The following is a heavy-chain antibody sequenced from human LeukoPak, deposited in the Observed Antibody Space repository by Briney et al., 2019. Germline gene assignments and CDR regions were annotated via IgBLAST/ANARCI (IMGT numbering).Heavy chain of an antibody. CDR1: GFTFSSYW. CDR2: IKQDGSEK. J-gene: IGHJ3*02. V-gene: IGHV3-7*01. D-gene: IGHD1-7*01. CDR3: AIDRLELRSGFDAFDI. Sequence: GGSLRLSCAASGFTFSSYWMSWVRQAPGKGLEWVAHIKQDGSEKYYVDSVKGRFTISRDNAKNTLYLQMNSLRAEDTAVYYCAIDRLELRSGFDAFDIWGQGTMVTVSS.